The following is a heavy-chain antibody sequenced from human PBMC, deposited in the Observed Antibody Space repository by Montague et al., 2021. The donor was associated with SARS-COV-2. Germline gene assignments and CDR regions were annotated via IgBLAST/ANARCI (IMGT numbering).Heavy chain of an antibody. Sequence: SETLSLTCTVSGGSISSSTYYWAWIRQPPGKGLEWIGSMYYRGSTYYNPSLKSRVFISVDTTKKQLSLTLTSVTAADTAVYYCATQEDPSGWIPGPFDFWGKGTMVSVSS. V-gene: IGHV4-39*01. CDR3: ATQEDPSGWIPGPFDF. J-gene: IGHJ4*02. D-gene: IGHD6-19*01. CDR2: MYYRGST. CDR1: GGSISSSTYY.